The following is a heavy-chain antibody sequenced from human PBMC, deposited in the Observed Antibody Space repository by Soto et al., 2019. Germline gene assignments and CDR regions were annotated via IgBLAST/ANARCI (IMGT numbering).Heavy chain of an antibody. Sequence: QVQLVQSGAEVKKPGASVKVSCKASGYTFTSYGISWVRQAPGQGFKWMGWISAYNGHTNYAQKLQGRVTMTTDASTSTAYMELWSLRSDDTTVYYCARSLSGYITHLDYCGQGTLVPVSS. CDR3: ARSLSGYITHLDY. J-gene: IGHJ4*02. V-gene: IGHV1-18*01. CDR1: GYTFTSYG. D-gene: IGHD3-22*01. CDR2: ISAYNGHT.